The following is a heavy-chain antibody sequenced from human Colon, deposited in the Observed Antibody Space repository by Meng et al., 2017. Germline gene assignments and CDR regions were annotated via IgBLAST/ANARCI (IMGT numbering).Heavy chain of an antibody. J-gene: IGHJ4*02. CDR3: ARDRSSAQYYFDY. Sequence: PSLNSRLTRSVDTSKNQFSLQLTSVTPEDTAVYYCARDRSSAQYYFDYWGQGILVTVSS. D-gene: IGHD6-25*01. V-gene: IGHV4-30-2*05.